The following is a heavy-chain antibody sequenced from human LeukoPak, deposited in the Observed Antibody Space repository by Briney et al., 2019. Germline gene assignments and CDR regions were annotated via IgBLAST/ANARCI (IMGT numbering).Heavy chain of an antibody. V-gene: IGHV3-30*18. J-gene: IGHJ3*02. CDR1: GFTFSSYG. Sequence: PGGSLRLSCAASGFTFSSYGMHWVRQAPGKGLEWVAVISYDGSNKYYADSVKGRFTISRDNSKNTLYLQMNSLRAEDTAVYYCAKDMTRSRYYYDGSGPDAFDIWGQGTMVTVSS. D-gene: IGHD3-22*01. CDR3: AKDMTRSRYYYDGSGPDAFDI. CDR2: ISYDGSNK.